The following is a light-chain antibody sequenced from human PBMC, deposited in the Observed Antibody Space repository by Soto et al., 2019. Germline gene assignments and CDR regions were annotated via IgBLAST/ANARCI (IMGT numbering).Light chain of an antibody. CDR3: KSHTTLRTYV. CDR2: GVT. J-gene: IGLJ1*01. CDR1: SSDIGAYNH. V-gene: IGLV2-14*01. Sequence: QSALTQPASVSGSPGQSITISCTGTSSDIGAYNHVSWYQHHPGKAPKVIIYGVTNRPSGVSNRFSGSKSGNTASLTISGLQPEDEADYYCKSHTTLRTYVFGTGTKGTVL.